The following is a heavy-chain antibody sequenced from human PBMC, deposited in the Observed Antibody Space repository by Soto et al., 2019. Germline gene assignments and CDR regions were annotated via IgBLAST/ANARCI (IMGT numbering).Heavy chain of an antibody. V-gene: IGHV3-21*01. Sequence: PGGSLRLSCAASGFTFSSYSMNWVRQAPGKGLEWVSSISSSSSYIYYADSVKGRFTISRDNAKNSLYLQMNSLRAEDTAVYYCAREQGAAADDPNWFDPWGQGTLVTASS. CDR2: ISSSSSYI. D-gene: IGHD6-13*01. J-gene: IGHJ5*02. CDR3: AREQGAAADDPNWFDP. CDR1: GFTFSSYS.